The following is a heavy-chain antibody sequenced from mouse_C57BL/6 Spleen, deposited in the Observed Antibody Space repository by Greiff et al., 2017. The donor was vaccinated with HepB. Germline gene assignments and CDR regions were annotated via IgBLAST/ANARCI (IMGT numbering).Heavy chain of an antibody. J-gene: IGHJ2*01. Sequence: QVHVKQPGAELVKPGASVKLSCKASGYTFTSYWMQWVKQRPGQGLEWIGEIDPSDSYTNYNQKFKGKATLTVDTSSSTAYMQLSSLTSEDSAVYYCAIITYYFDYWGQGTTLTVSS. V-gene: IGHV1-50*01. CDR2: IDPSDSYT. D-gene: IGHD1-1*01. CDR1: GYTFTSYW. CDR3: AIITYYFDY.